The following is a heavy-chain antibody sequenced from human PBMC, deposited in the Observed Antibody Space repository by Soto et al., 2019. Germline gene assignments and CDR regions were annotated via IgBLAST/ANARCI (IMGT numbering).Heavy chain of an antibody. CDR3: AGLKYAYRVWFDP. J-gene: IGHJ5*02. Sequence: QVQLVQSGAEVKKPGSSVKVSCKASGGTFSSYAISWVRQAPGQGLEWMGGIIPIFGTANYAQKFQGRVTITADESTSTAYMEQISLGSEDAAVYYCAGLKYAYRVWFDPWGQGTLVTVSS. D-gene: IGHD2-2*01. CDR2: IIPIFGTA. CDR1: GGTFSSYA. V-gene: IGHV1-69*12.